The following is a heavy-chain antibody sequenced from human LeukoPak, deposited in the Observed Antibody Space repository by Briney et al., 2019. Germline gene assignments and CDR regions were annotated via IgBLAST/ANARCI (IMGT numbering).Heavy chain of an antibody. CDR1: GFTFSSYA. J-gene: IGHJ4*02. CDR2: ISYDGSNK. D-gene: IGHD3-22*01. V-gene: IGHV3-30-3*01. Sequence: GGSLRLSCAASGFTFSSYAMHWVRQAPGKGLEWVAVISYDGSNKYYADSVKGRFTISRDNAKNTLYLQMNSLRAEDTAVYFCARGGEYYYYDSSGLDYWGQGTLVTVSS. CDR3: ARGGEYYYYDSSGLDY.